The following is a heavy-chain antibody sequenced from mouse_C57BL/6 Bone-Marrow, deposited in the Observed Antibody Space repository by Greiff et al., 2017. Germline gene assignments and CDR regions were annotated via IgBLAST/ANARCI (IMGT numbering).Heavy chain of an antibody. CDR2: IYPGSGRT. V-gene: IGHV1-55*01. Sequence: QVQLKQPGAELVKPGASVKMSFKASGYTFTSYWITWVKQRTGHGLAWIGDIYPGSGRTNYNEKFKNKATLTVDPASSTAYMQLSSLTSEDSAVYYGARDYGYDGYWGQGTTLTVSS. J-gene: IGHJ2*01. CDR1: GYTFTSYW. D-gene: IGHD2-2*01. CDR3: ARDYGYDGY.